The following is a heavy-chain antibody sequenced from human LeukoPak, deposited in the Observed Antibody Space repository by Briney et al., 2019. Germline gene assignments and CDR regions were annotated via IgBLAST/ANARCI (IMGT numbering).Heavy chain of an antibody. CDR2: IGSGGDT. D-gene: IGHD4/OR15-4a*01. V-gene: IGHV3-23*01. CDR1: GFTFSSYA. J-gene: IGHJ4*02. Sequence: GGSLRLSCAASGFTFSSYAMNWVRQAPGKGLEWVSIIGSGGDTYYADSVKGRFTISSDNSKNTLYLQLNSLRAEDTAVYYCAKARGATYGTYYFDYWGQGTLVTVSS. CDR3: AKARGATYGTYYFDY.